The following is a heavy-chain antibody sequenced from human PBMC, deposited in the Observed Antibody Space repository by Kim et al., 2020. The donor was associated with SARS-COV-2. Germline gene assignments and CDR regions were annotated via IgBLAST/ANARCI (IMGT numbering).Heavy chain of an antibody. D-gene: IGHD2-2*01. CDR1: GYTFTGYY. CDR2: INPNSGGT. CDR3: ARESTLGDICSSTSCYSEGYDNWFDP. V-gene: IGHV1-2*06. Sequence: ASVTVSCKASGYTFTGYYMHWVRQAPGQGLEWMGRINPNSGGTNYAQKFQGRVTMTRDTSISTAYMELSRLRSDDTAVYYCARESTLGDICSSTSCYSEGYDNWFDPWGPGTLVTVSS. J-gene: IGHJ5*02.